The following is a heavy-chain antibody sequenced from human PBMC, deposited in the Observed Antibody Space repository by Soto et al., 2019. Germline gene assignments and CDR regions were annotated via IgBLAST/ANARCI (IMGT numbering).Heavy chain of an antibody. CDR1: GFTFSSLG. CDR2: IWYDGRNK. J-gene: IGHJ3*01. V-gene: IGHV3-33*06. Sequence: QGQLVESGGGVVQPGKSLRLSCAASGFTFSSLGMHWVRQAPGKGLEWVAVIWYDGRNKYYIDSVKGRFIISRDNSKNTLYMQMNSLRAEDTGVYYCAKGRGMRQVDGFDVWGQGKMVTVSS. CDR3: AKGRGMRQVDGFDV. D-gene: IGHD3-16*01.